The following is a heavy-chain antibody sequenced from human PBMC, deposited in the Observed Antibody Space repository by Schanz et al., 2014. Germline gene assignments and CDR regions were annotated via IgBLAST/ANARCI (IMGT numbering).Heavy chain of an antibody. V-gene: IGHV3-33*01. CDR3: ARELPSYCDFWNGSQNAFDY. D-gene: IGHD3-3*01. Sequence: QAQLVESGGGVVQPGRSLRLSCVASGFTFISYDIHWVRQAPGKGLEWVAVIRYDGRNKNFVESVKGRFTISRDNSNNTVYLQMNTLRAEDTAVYYCARELPSYCDFWNGSQNAFDYWGQGTLVTVSS. CDR1: GFTFISYD. CDR2: IRYDGRNK. J-gene: IGHJ4*02.